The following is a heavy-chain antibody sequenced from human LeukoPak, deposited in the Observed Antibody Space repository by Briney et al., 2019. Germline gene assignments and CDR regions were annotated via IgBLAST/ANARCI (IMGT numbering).Heavy chain of an antibody. V-gene: IGHV4-31*03. D-gene: IGHD3-10*01. CDR3: ARDSGPGAFDI. CDR1: GGSIRSGGYY. J-gene: IGHJ3*02. CDR2: IYYSGST. Sequence: PSETLSLTCTVSGGSIRSGGYYWSWIRQHPGKGLEWIGYIYYSGSTYYNPSLKSRVTISVDTSKNQFSLKLSSVTAADTAVYYCARDSGPGAFDIWGQGTMVTVSS.